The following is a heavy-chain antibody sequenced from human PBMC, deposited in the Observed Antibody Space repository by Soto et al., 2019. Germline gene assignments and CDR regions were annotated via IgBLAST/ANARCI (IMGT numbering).Heavy chain of an antibody. D-gene: IGHD6-13*01. V-gene: IGHV1-18*01. CDR2: ISAYNGNT. J-gene: IGHJ4*02. Sequence: ASVKVSCKASGYTFTSYGISWVRQAPGQGLEWMGWISAYNGNTNYAQKLQGRVTMTTDTSTSTAYMELRSLRSDDTAVHYCEKVASAYSSSWSYFDYWGQGTLVTVS. CDR1: GYTFTSYG. CDR3: EKVASAYSSSWSYFDY.